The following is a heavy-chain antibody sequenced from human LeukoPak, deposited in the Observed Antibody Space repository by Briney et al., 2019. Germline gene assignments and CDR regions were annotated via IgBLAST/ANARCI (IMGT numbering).Heavy chain of an antibody. CDR3: GGNYYDTSGPYY. CDR2: IYYSGST. J-gene: IGHJ4*02. Sequence: SETLSLTCTVSGGSISSYYWSWILQPPGKGLEWIGYIYYSGSTNYNPSLKSRVTISVDTSKNQFSLKLNSVTAADTAVYYCGGNYYDTSGPYYWGQGTLVTVSS. CDR1: GGSISSYY. D-gene: IGHD3-22*01. V-gene: IGHV4-59*01.